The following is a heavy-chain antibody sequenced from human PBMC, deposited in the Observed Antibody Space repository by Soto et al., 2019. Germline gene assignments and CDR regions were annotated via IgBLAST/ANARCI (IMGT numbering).Heavy chain of an antibody. CDR1: GGSFSGYY. CDR3: ARGHGYSSSFLSGGMDV. V-gene: IGHV4-34*01. CDR2: INHSGST. J-gene: IGHJ6*02. D-gene: IGHD6-6*01. Sequence: SETLSLTCAVYGGSFSGYYWSWIRQPPGKGLEWIGEINHSGSTNYNPSLKSRVTILVDTSKNQFSLKLSSVTAADTAVYYCARGHGYSSSFLSGGMDVWGQGTTVTVSS.